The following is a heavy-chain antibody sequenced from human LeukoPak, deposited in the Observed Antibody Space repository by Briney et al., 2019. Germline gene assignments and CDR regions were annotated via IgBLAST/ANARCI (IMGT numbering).Heavy chain of an antibody. J-gene: IGHJ4*02. V-gene: IGHV3-30*02. CDR1: GYTFSSYG. D-gene: IGHD6-6*01. CDR3: AKAYSSSSWYFDY. CDR2: IWYDGSNK. Sequence: GGSLRLSCAASGYTFSSYGMHWVRQAPGKGLEWVAVIWYDGSNKYYADSVKGRFTISRDNSKNTLYLQMNSLRAEDTAVYYCAKAYSSSSWYFDYWGQGTLVTVSS.